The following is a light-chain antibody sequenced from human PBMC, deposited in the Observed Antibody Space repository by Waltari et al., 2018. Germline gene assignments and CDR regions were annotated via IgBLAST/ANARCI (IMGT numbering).Light chain of an antibody. CDR2: GAS. J-gene: IGKJ1*01. CDR3: QERGRT. V-gene: IGKV3-15*01. Sequence: IVMTQSPATLSVSPGEGATLACKASQSLSSNLAWYQRKPGQLPSLLIYGASTRATGIPARFSGSGSGTEFTLTISSLQAEDFAVYYCQERGRTFGQGTKVEIK. CDR1: QSLSSN.